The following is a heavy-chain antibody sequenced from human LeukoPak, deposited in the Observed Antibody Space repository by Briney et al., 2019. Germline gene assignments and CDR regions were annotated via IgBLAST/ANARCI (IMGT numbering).Heavy chain of an antibody. CDR2: ISYDGTNS. Sequence: GGSLRLSCAASGFTFSSYWMSWVRQSPGKGLEWVAVISYDGTNSYCADSVKGRFSISRDNSRKTLYLQMNSLRPEDTAVYYCAKEGSGNRGDYFDYWGQGTLVTVSS. V-gene: IGHV3-30*18. CDR3: AKEGSGNRGDYFDY. D-gene: IGHD1-26*01. CDR1: GFTFSSYW. J-gene: IGHJ4*02.